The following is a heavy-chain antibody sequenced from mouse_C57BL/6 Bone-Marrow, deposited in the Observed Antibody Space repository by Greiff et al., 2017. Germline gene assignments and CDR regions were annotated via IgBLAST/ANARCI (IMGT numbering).Heavy chain of an antibody. CDR3: ARRRIPHWYFDV. V-gene: IGHV5-6*01. J-gene: IGHJ1*03. CDR2: ISSGGSYT. Sequence: EVQLVESGGDLVKPGGSLKLSCAASGFTFSSYGMSWVRQTPDKRLEWVATISSGGSYTYYPDSVKGRFTISRDNAKNTRYLQMSSLKSEDTAMYYCARRRIPHWYFDVWGTGTTVTVSS. CDR1: GFTFSSYG.